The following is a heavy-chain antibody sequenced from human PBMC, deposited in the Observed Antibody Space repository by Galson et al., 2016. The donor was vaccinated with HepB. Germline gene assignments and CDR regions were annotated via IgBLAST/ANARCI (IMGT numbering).Heavy chain of an antibody. Sequence: SLRLSCAASGFTFSSYSMNWVRQAPGKGLDWVSSISSGSSYIYYADSVKGRFTISRDNAKNSLYLQMNSLRAEDTPVYYCARLILTYDFWSHYAMDVWGKGTAVTVSS. J-gene: IGHJ6*04. CDR2: ISSGSSYI. CDR1: GFTFSSYS. CDR3: ARLILTYDFWSHYAMDV. D-gene: IGHD3-3*01. V-gene: IGHV3-21*01.